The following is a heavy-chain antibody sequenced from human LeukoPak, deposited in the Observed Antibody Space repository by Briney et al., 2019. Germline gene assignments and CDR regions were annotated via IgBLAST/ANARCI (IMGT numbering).Heavy chain of an antibody. CDR3: TGGHSAD. D-gene: IGHD3-10*01. V-gene: IGHV1-8*01. Sequence: AAAGKVSCKASGYTFTSYDITWVRQATGQGLEWMGWMNPNSGNTGYAKKFQGRVNMTRTTSLSAASMSLSSLRCEDTAVYYCTGGHSADWGQGTLVTVSS. CDR1: GYTFTSYD. J-gene: IGHJ1*01. CDR2: MNPNSGNT.